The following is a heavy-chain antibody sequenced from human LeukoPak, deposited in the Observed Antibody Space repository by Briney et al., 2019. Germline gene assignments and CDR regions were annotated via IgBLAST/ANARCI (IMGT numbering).Heavy chain of an antibody. Sequence: SETLSLTCTVSGGSISSGGYYWSWIRQHPGKGLEWIGYIYYSGSTYYNPSLKSRVTISVDTSKNQFSLKLSSVTAADTAVYYCASRVHDYGARGYAFDIWGQGTLVTVSS. CDR3: ASRVHDYGARGYAFDI. CDR1: GGSISSGGYY. V-gene: IGHV4-31*03. D-gene: IGHD4-17*01. CDR2: IYYSGST. J-gene: IGHJ4*02.